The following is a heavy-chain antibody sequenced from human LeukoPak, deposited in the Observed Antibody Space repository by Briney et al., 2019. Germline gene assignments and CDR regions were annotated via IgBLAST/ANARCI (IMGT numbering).Heavy chain of an antibody. J-gene: IGHJ6*02. Sequence: KPSETLSLTCTVSGGSISSYYWSWIRQPPGKGLEWIGYIDYSGSTNYNPSLKSRVTISVDTSKNQFSLKLSSVTAADTAVYYCASSILTGYFKTYYYYGMDVWGQGTTVTVSS. D-gene: IGHD3-9*01. CDR2: IDYSGST. CDR1: GGSISSYY. V-gene: IGHV4-59*01. CDR3: ASSILTGYFKTYYYYGMDV.